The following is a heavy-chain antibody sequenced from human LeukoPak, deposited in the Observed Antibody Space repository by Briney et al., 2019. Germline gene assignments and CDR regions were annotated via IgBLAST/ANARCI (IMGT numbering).Heavy chain of an antibody. CDR3: ARVEVDHYDSSGYSAY. Sequence: SETLSLTYAVSGGSFSGYYWSWVRQPPGKGLEWIGEINHSGSTNYNPSLKSRVTISVDTSKNQFSLKLSSVTAADTAVYYCARVEVDHYDSSGYSAYWGQGMLVTVSS. J-gene: IGHJ4*02. CDR1: GGSFSGYY. V-gene: IGHV4-34*01. D-gene: IGHD3-22*01. CDR2: INHSGST.